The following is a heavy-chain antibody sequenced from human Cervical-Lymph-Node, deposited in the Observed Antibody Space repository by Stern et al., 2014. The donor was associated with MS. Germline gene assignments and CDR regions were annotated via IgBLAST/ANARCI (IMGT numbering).Heavy chain of an antibody. CDR1: GFTFSTYG. Sequence: VQLVESGGGVVQPGKSLRLSCAASGFTFSTYGMHWVRQAPGQGLAWVTFISFDGNKKYFADAVKGRLATTRDNSKDTLHLEMKSLTVDDTAVYYCAKAPIAMVGSYLDSWGQGTLVIVSA. D-gene: IGHD6-19*01. V-gene: IGHV3-30*18. J-gene: IGHJ4*02. CDR3: AKAPIAMVGSYLDS. CDR2: ISFDGNKK.